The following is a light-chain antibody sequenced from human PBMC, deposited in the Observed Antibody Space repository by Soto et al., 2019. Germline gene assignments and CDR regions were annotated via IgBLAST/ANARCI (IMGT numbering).Light chain of an antibody. CDR1: SSDVGGYNY. CDR3: SSYTTSNTRQIV. J-gene: IGLJ1*01. V-gene: IGLV2-14*03. Sequence: QSARTHPASVSGSPGQSITISCTGTSSDVGGYNYVSWYQHHPGKAPKLLIYDVSNRPSGISNRFSGSKSDNTASLTISGLQPEDEADYYCSSYTTSNTRQIVFGTGTKVTVL. CDR2: DVS.